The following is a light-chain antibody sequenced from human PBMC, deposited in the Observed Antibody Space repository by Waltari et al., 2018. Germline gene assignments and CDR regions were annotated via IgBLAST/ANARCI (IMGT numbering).Light chain of an antibody. V-gene: IGLV2-14*01. J-gene: IGLJ2*01. CDR3: SSYTSSSTFV. CDR2: DVS. CDR1: SSDVGGYNY. Sequence: QSALTQPASVSGSPGQSINIPCTGTSSDVGGYNYGSWYQQHPGNAPKLMIYDVSKRPSGVSNRFSGSKSGNTASLTISGLQAEDEADYYCSSYTSSSTFVFGGGTKLTVL.